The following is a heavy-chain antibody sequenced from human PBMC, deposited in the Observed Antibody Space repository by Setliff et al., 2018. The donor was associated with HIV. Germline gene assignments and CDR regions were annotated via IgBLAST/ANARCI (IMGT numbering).Heavy chain of an antibody. J-gene: IGHJ4*02. CDR1: GGSFSGYW. D-gene: IGHD3-10*01. CDR3: ARVLSGNSYDVSDF. V-gene: IGHV3-7*01. CDR2: INKDGNEK. Sequence: PSETLSLTCAVYGGSFSGYWSWIRQSPGKGLEWVANINKDGNEKHYIDSVKGRFTISRDNAKSSLYLQMSSLRADDTAVFYCARVLSGNSYDVSDFWGQGTLVTVSS.